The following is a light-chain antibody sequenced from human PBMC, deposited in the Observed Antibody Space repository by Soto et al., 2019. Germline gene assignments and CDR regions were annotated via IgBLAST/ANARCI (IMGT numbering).Light chain of an antibody. CDR2: GAS. Sequence: EIVLTQSPGTLSLSPGERATLSCRASQSVSSSYLAWYQQKPGQAPRLFIYGASSRATGIPDRFSGSGSGTDFTLTISRLEPEDFVVYYCQQYGTSPRTFGQGTKVEIK. CDR3: QQYGTSPRT. CDR1: QSVSSSY. V-gene: IGKV3-20*01. J-gene: IGKJ1*01.